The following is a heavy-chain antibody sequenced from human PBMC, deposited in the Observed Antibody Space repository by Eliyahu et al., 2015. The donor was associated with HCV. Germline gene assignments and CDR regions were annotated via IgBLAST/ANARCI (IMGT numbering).Heavy chain of an antibody. CDR1: GFTFSSYA. D-gene: IGHD2-8*01. CDR3: ARGYCTNGVCAYGMDV. V-gene: IGHV3-64*01. Sequence: EVQLVESGGGLVQPGGSLRLSCAASGFTFSSYAMHWVRQAPGKGLEYVXTIRSNGGSTYYANSVKGRFTISRDNSKNTLYLQMGSLRAEDMAVYYCARGYCTNGVCAYGMDVWGQGTTVTVSS. CDR2: IRSNGGST. J-gene: IGHJ6*02.